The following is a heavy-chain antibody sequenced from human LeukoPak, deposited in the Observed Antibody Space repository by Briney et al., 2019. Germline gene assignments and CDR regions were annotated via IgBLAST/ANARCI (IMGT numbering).Heavy chain of an antibody. V-gene: IGHV4-59*08. D-gene: IGHD6-19*01. J-gene: IGHJ4*02. Sequence: SETLSLTCTVSGGSMNDYCWSWIRQPPGKGLEWIGYIHSSGSTKYNPSLKSRVTISVDTSKNQFSLKLSSVTAADRAVYYCARWYSSGWAFDYWGQGTLVTVSS. CDR1: GGSMNDYC. CDR2: IHSSGST. CDR3: ARWYSSGWAFDY.